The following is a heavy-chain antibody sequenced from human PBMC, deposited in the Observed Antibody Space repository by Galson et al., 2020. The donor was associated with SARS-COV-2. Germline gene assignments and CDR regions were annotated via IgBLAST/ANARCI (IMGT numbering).Heavy chain of an antibody. CDR1: GGTFSSYA. CDR3: ARAPATAMVLMGVED. CDR2: IIPIFGTA. V-gene: IGHV1-69*13. J-gene: IGHJ4*02. D-gene: IGHD5-18*01. Sequence: SVKVSCKASGGTFSSYAISWVRQAPGQGLEWMGGIIPIFGTANYAQKFQGRVTITADESTSTAYMELSSLRSEDTAVYYCARAPATAMVLMGVEDWGQGTLVTVSS.